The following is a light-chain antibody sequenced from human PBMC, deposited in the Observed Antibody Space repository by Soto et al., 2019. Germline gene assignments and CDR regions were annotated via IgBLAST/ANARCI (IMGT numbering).Light chain of an antibody. CDR2: GAL. V-gene: IGKV3-20*01. CDR3: QQYATSPLT. J-gene: IGKJ4*01. Sequence: EIVMTQSPATLSVSPGERATLSCRASQTVSSRFLAWYQQKPGQAPRLLIYGALSRATGIPDRFSGSGSGTDFTLTISRLEPEDFALYYCQQYATSPLTFGGGTKWIS. CDR1: QTVSSRF.